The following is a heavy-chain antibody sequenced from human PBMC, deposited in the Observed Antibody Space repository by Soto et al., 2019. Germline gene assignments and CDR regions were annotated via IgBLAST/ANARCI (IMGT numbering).Heavy chain of an antibody. CDR1: EFTFSGRS. V-gene: IGHV3-74*01. CDR3: ARGWFGPDV. Sequence: EVQLVESGGGLVQPGGSLRLSCAASEFTFSGRSVHWLRQAPGKGLVWVSGIDKGGTDSTYADSVKGRFTSSRDNAKNTVYLQMNSLRVEDTAVYYCARGWFGPDVWGKGTTVTVSS. CDR2: IDKGGTDS. J-gene: IGHJ6*03. D-gene: IGHD3-10*01.